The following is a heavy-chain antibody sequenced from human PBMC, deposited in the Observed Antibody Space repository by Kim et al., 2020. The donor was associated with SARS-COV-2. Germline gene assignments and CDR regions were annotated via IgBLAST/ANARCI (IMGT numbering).Heavy chain of an antibody. CDR3: ARVGGYPLGAFDI. CDR1: GASISSYY. D-gene: IGHD5-12*01. V-gene: IGHV4-59*01. J-gene: IGHJ3*02. CDR2: ISDSGNT. Sequence: SETLSLTCTVSGASISSYYWSWIRQPPGKGLEWIGYISDSGNTNYNPSLKSRVTISVDTSKNQFSLKLRSVTAADTAVYFCARVGGYPLGAFDIWAQGTMVTVSS.